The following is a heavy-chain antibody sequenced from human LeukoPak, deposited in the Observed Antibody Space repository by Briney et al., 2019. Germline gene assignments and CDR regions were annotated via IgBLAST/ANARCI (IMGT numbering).Heavy chain of an antibody. CDR3: ARSGYYYDSSGYLYYFDY. Sequence: SQTLSLTCTVSVGSISSGGYYWRWIRQHPGKGLEWIEYIYYSGSTYYNPSLKSRVTISVDTSKNQFSLKLSSVTAADTDVYYCARSGYYYDSSGYLYYFDYWGQGTLVTVSS. V-gene: IGHV4-31*03. CDR1: VGSISSGGYY. D-gene: IGHD3-22*01. J-gene: IGHJ4*02. CDR2: IYYSGST.